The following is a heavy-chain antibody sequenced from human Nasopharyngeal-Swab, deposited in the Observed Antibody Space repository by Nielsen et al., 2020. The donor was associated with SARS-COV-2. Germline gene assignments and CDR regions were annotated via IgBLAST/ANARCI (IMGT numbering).Heavy chain of an antibody. CDR1: GGSISSYY. Sequence: SETLSLTCTVSGGSISSYYWSWIRQPPGKGLEWIGYIYYSGGTNYNPSLKSRVTISVDTSKNQFSLKLSSVTAADTAVYYCARGPRAYCSSTSCYNWFDPWGQGTLVTVSS. J-gene: IGHJ5*02. D-gene: IGHD2-2*01. V-gene: IGHV4-59*01. CDR2: IYYSGGT. CDR3: ARGPRAYCSSTSCYNWFDP.